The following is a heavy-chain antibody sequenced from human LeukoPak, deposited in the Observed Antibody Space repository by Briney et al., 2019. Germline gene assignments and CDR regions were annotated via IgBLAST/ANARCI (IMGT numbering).Heavy chain of an antibody. CDR2: ISTDGSST. CDR3: SRDFDQPSGN. D-gene: IGHD3-9*01. CDR1: GFTFSSYW. V-gene: IGHV3-74*01. Sequence: GGSLRLSCAAAGFTFSSYWMHWVRQAPGKGLVWVSRISTDGSSTTYADSVKGRFTISKDNAKNTLYLQMNSLRAEDTAVYYCSRDFDQPSGNWGQGTLVTVSS. J-gene: IGHJ4*02.